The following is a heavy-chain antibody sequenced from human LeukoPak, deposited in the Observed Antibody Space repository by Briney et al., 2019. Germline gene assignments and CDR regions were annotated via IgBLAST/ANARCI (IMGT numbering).Heavy chain of an antibody. CDR1: GFTFSSYA. CDR3: ARNYDFWSGYYTSYYYGMDV. CDR2: ITGSGDYT. V-gene: IGHV3-23*01. D-gene: IGHD3-3*01. Sequence: GGSLRLSCAASGFTFSSYAMSWLRQAPGKGLEWVSAITGSGDYTNFADSVKGRLTISRDNSKHTLYLQMNSLRAEDTAVYYCARNYDFWSGYYTSYYYGMDVWGQGTTVSVSS. J-gene: IGHJ6*02.